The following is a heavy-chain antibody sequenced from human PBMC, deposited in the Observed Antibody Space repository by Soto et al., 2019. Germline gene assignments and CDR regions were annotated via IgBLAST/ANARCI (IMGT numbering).Heavy chain of an antibody. CDR1: GFTVSNNY. Sequence: PGGSLTLSCAASGFTVSNNYMNWFRLAPGKGLEWVSLIYSGGGTYYADSVKGRFTISRDNSKNTLYLQMNSLRAEDTAVYYCARNGWGMATVGMWGPGTLVTVSS. D-gene: IGHD4-4*01. CDR3: ARNGWGMATVGM. CDR2: IYSGGGT. V-gene: IGHV3-53*01. J-gene: IGHJ4*02.